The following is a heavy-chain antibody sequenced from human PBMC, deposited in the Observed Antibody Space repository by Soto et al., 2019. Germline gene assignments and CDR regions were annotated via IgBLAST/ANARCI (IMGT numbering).Heavy chain of an antibody. D-gene: IGHD3-10*01. CDR1: GGTFSSYT. J-gene: IGHJ6*03. V-gene: IGHV1-69*02. Sequence: QVQLVQSGAEVKKPGSSVKVSCKASGGTFSSYTISWVRQAPGQGREWMGRIIPILGIANYAQKFQGRVTITADKSTSTAYMELSSLRSEDTAVYYCARKITRSGIWLGEDMDVWGKGTTVTVSS. CDR3: ARKITRSGIWLGEDMDV. CDR2: IIPILGIA.